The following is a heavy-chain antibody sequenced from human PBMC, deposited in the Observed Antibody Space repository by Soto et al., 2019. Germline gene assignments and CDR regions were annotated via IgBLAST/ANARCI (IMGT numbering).Heavy chain of an antibody. Sequence: PGVSLRLSCAASGFTFSSYAMHWVRQAPGKGLEWVAVISYDGSNKYYADSVKGRFTISRDNSKNTLYLQMNSLRAEDTAVYYCARAYYDFWSGYYYFDYWGQGTLVTVSS. J-gene: IGHJ4*02. V-gene: IGHV3-30-3*01. CDR3: ARAYYDFWSGYYYFDY. CDR2: ISYDGSNK. CDR1: GFTFSSYA. D-gene: IGHD3-3*01.